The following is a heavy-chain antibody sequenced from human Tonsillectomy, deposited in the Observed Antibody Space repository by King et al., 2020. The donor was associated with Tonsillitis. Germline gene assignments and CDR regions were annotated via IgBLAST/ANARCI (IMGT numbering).Heavy chain of an antibody. J-gene: IGHJ4*02. D-gene: IGHD5-24*01. CDR1: GGSFSSYA. CDR2: IITILGIA. CDR3: ARDWVVDGSFDY. Sequence: QLVQSGAEVKKPGSSVKVSCKASGGSFSSYAISWVRQAPGQGLEWMGRIITILGIANYAQKFQGRVTITADKSTSTAYMELSSLRSEDTAVYYCARDWVVDGSFDYWGQGTLVTVSS. V-gene: IGHV1-69*09.